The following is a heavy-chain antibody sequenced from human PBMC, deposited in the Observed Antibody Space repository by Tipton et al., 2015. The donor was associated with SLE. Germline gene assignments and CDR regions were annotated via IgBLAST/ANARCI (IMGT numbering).Heavy chain of an antibody. J-gene: IGHJ6*02. Sequence: QSGAEVKKPGSSVKVSCKASGGTFSIYAISWVRQAPGQGLEWMGGIIPIFGTSNYAQKFQGRVTITTDESTTAAYMELSSLRSEDTAVYYCAKGSGWYEDDGMDVWGQGTTVTVSS. D-gene: IGHD6-19*01. CDR3: AKGSGWYEDDGMDV. V-gene: IGHV1-69*05. CDR1: GGTFSIYA. CDR2: IIPIFGTS.